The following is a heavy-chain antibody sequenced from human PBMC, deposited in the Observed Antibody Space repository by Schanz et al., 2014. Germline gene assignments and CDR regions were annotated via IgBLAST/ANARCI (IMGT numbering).Heavy chain of an antibody. CDR3: ARWFLIRGVILDS. CDR1: GFTFSTYA. V-gene: IGHV3-23*01. CDR2: INTGGDST. J-gene: IGHJ4*02. Sequence: EVQLLESGGGLVRPGGSLRLSCAASGFTFSTYAMAWVRQAPGKGLEWVSSINTGGDSTYYADSVKGRFTISRDNSRDTVYLQMNSLRADDTAMYYCARWFLIRGVILDSWGQGTLVTDSS. D-gene: IGHD3-10*01.